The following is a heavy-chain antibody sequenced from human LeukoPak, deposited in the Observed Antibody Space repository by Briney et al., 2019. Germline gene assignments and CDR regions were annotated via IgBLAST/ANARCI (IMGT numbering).Heavy chain of an antibody. CDR1: GGTFSSYT. V-gene: IGHV1-69*02. Sequence: SVKVSCKASGGTFSSYTISWVRQAPGQGLEWMGRIIPILGIANYAQKFRGRVTITADKSTSTAYMELSSLRSEDTAVYYCARGTYDFWSGYYTFWFDPWGQGTLVTVSS. CDR2: IIPILGIA. J-gene: IGHJ5*02. CDR3: ARGTYDFWSGYYTFWFDP. D-gene: IGHD3-3*01.